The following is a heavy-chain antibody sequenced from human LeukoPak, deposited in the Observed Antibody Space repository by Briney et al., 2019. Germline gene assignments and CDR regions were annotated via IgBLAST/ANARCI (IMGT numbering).Heavy chain of an antibody. Sequence: SQTLSLTCTVSGGSISSGGYYWSWIRQHPGKGLEWIGYIYYSGSTYYNPSLKSRVTISVDTSKNQFSLKLSSVTAADTAVYYCARASGFYDILTGYYGDYNWFDPWGQGTLDTVSS. CDR3: ARASGFYDILTGYYGDYNWFDP. CDR2: IYYSGST. V-gene: IGHV4-31*03. CDR1: GGSISSGGYY. J-gene: IGHJ5*02. D-gene: IGHD3-9*01.